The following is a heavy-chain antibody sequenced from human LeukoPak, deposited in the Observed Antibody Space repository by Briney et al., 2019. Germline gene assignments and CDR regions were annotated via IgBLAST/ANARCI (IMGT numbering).Heavy chain of an antibody. J-gene: IGHJ5*02. Sequence: ASVKVSCKASGYTFTSYYMHWVRQAPGQGREWMGIINPSGGSTSYAQKFQGRVTMTRDMSTSTVYMELSSLRSGDTAVYYCARAMYYYGSGTSRHLVWFDPWGQGTLVTVSS. CDR1: GYTFTSYY. V-gene: IGHV1-46*01. CDR2: INPSGGST. CDR3: ARAMYYYGSGTSRHLVWFDP. D-gene: IGHD3-10*01.